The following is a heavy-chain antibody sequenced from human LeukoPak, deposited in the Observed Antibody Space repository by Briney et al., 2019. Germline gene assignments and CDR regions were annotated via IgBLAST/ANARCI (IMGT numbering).Heavy chain of an antibody. CDR3: IRDEALWRLDY. CDR1: GFTFSNHW. D-gene: IGHD2-21*01. V-gene: IGHV3-74*03. Sequence: GGSLRLSCAASGFTFSNHWMHWVRQVPGKGLVWVSRIDEGGTNAMYPDSVKGRFSISKDNAKNTVNLQMNSLRAEDTGVYYCIRDEALWRLDYWGQGTLVTVSS. CDR2: IDEGGTNA. J-gene: IGHJ4*02.